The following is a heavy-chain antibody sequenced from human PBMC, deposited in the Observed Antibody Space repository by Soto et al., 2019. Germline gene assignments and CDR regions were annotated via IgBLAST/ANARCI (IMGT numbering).Heavy chain of an antibody. CDR2: ISSSSSTI. CDR1: GFTFSSYS. CDR3: ARDSRPSGGDYNSWFDP. J-gene: IGHJ5*02. D-gene: IGHD1-26*01. Sequence: EVQLVESGGGLVQPGGSLRLSCAASGFTFSSYSMNWVRQAPGKGLEWVSYISSSSSTIYYADSVKGRFTISRDNAKNSLYLQRNSLRDEDTAVYYCARDSRPSGGDYNSWFDPWGQGTLVTVSS. V-gene: IGHV3-48*02.